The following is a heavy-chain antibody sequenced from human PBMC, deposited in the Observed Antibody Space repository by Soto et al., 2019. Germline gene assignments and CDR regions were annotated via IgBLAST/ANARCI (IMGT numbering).Heavy chain of an antibody. D-gene: IGHD6-13*01. J-gene: IGHJ6*02. CDR2: IIPVFGTV. CDR1: GDTFSSFA. CDR3: ARVVMETRATAGTRSYGMDV. V-gene: IGHV1-69*13. Sequence: SVKVSCTSSGDTFSSFAISWVRQAPGQGLEWMGGIIPVFGTVNYAQKFQGRVTITAAESTSSVYMELRSLTSKDTAVYYCARVVMETRATAGTRSYGMDVWGQGTTVTVSS.